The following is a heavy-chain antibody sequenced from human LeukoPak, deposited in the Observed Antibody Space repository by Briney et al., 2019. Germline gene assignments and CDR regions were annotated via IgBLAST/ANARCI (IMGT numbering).Heavy chain of an antibody. J-gene: IGHJ6*03. Sequence: ASVKVSCKASGGTFSSYAISWVRQAPGQGLEWMGGIIPIFGTANYAQKFQGRVTITADKSTSTAYMELSSLRSEDTAVYYCARSNGPVLVSPGAPIHYYYFYMDVWGKGTTVTVS. CDR3: ARSNGPVLVSPGAPIHYYYFYMDV. V-gene: IGHV1-69*06. D-gene: IGHD3-3*02. CDR2: IIPIFGTA. CDR1: GGTFSSYA.